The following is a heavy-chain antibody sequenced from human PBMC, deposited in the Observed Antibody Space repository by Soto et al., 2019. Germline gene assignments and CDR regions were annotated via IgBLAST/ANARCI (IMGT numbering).Heavy chain of an antibody. Sequence: SETLSLTCTVSGGSISSGDYWSWIRQHPGKGLEWIGYIFYSGNTYYNPSLKSRVTISVDTSKNQFSLKLSSVTAADTAVYYCARDSDSNAYYYYGMDVWGHGITVTVSS. CDR1: GGSISSGDY. CDR3: ARDSDSNAYYYYGMDV. J-gene: IGHJ6*02. CDR2: IFYSGNT. V-gene: IGHV4-31*03. D-gene: IGHD4-4*01.